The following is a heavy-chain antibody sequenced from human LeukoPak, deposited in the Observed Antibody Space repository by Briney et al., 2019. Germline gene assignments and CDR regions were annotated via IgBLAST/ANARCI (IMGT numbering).Heavy chain of an antibody. J-gene: IGHJ5*02. V-gene: IGHV4-34*01. CDR2: INHSGST. CDR3: ARGRTYYYGFRSYNWFDP. CDR1: GGSFSGYY. Sequence: PSETLSLTCAVYGGSFSGYYWSWIRQPPGKGLEWIGEINHSGSTNYNQSLTSRVTISVDTSKNQFSLKLSSVTAADTAVYYCARGRTYYYGFRSYNWFDPWGQGSLVTVSS. D-gene: IGHD3-10*01.